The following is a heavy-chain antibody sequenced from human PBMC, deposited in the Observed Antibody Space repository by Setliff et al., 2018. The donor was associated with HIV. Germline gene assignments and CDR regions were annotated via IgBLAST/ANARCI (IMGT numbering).Heavy chain of an antibody. J-gene: IGHJ4*02. D-gene: IGHD3-22*01. Sequence: ASVKVSCKASGGTFSSYAISWVRQAPGQGLDWMGGIIPVFGTTNYAQKFQGRVTITADESTSTAYMELSSLRSEDTAVYYCARGGVYYYDSSGWSMDHWGQGTLVTVSS. CDR1: GGTFSSYA. CDR2: IIPVFGTT. CDR3: ARGGVYYYDSSGWSMDH. V-gene: IGHV1-69*13.